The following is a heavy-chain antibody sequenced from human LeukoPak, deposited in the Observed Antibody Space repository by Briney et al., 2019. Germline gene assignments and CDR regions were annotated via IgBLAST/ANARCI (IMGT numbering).Heavy chain of an antibody. CDR1: GGSISSYH. V-gene: IGHV4-4*07. CDR3: ARGGGSYAFDI. CDR2: IYTSGST. Sequence: SETLSLTCTVSGGSISSYHWSWIRQPAGKGLEWIGLIYTSGSTNSNPSLKSRVTMSRDTSRNQFSLKLTSVTAADTAVYYCARGGGSYAFDIWGQGTMVTVSS. D-gene: IGHD3-10*01. J-gene: IGHJ3*02.